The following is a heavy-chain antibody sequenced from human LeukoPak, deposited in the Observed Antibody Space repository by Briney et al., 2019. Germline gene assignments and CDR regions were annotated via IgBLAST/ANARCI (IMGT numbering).Heavy chain of an antibody. CDR1: GCGFSTYW. V-gene: IGHV5-10-1*01. CDR3: ARGSGSSGYYGMDV. D-gene: IGHD3-10*01. J-gene: IGHJ6*04. CDR2: IKTRDSYT. Sequence: GEALKISFKGSGCGFSTYWINWGRPTPGKGAEWRGRIKTRDSYTKYSPYFQGNVTISTDKSINTVHLQWSSLKASDTATYYCARGSGSSGYYGMDVWGKGATVTVSS.